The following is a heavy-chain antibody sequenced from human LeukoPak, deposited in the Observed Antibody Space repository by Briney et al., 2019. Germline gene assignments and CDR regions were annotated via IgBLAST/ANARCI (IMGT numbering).Heavy chain of an antibody. J-gene: IGHJ4*02. V-gene: IGHV3-23*01. CDR2: ITGSGGST. Sequence: GGTLRLSCAASGFTFSSYAMTWVRQAPGKGLEWVSGITGSGGSTYLADSVLGRFTVSRDNSKNTLYLQLDSLRAEDTALYYCAVNSYGYGYFDYWGQGTLVTVSS. D-gene: IGHD5-18*01. CDR1: GFTFSSYA. CDR3: AVNSYGYGYFDY.